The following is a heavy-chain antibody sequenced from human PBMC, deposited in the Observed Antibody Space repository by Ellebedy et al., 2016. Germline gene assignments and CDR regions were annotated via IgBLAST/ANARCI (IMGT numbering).Heavy chain of an antibody. D-gene: IGHD6-6*01. CDR3: ARAPREGIAARLYFDY. Sequence: SETLSLTXTVSGGSISSSSYYWGWIRQPPGKGLEWIGSIYYSGSTYYNPSLKSRVTISVDTSKNQFSLKLSSVTAADTAVYYCARAPREGIAARLYFDYWGQGTLVTVSS. V-gene: IGHV4-39*07. CDR2: IYYSGST. CDR1: GGSISSSSYY. J-gene: IGHJ4*02.